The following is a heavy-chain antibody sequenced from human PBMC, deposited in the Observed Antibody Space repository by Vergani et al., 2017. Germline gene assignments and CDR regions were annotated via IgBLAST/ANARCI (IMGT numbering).Heavy chain of an antibody. Sequence: QVQLVQSGAEVKKPGASVKVSCKASGYTFTSYGISWVRQAPGQGLEWRGWISAYNGNTNYAQKLQGRVTMTTDTSTSTAYMELRSLRSDDTAVYYCARHVEMAPSRIQDAFDIWGQGTMVTVSS. CDR3: ARHVEMAPSRIQDAFDI. CDR1: GYTFTSYG. CDR2: ISAYNGNT. V-gene: IGHV1-18*04. J-gene: IGHJ3*02. D-gene: IGHD5-24*01.